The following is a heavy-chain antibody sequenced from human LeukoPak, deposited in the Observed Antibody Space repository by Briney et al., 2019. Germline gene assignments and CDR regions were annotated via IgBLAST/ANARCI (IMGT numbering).Heavy chain of an antibody. Sequence: GGSLRLSCAASGFTFSSYAMHWVRQAPGKGLEWAAVISYDGSNKYYADSVKGRFTISRDNSKNTLYLQMNSLRAEDTAVYYCARAGVIAVPGKPLYYGMDVWGQGTTVTVSS. CDR3: ARAGVIAVPGKPLYYGMDV. V-gene: IGHV3-30-3*01. CDR1: GFTFSSYA. CDR2: ISYDGSNK. D-gene: IGHD6-19*01. J-gene: IGHJ6*02.